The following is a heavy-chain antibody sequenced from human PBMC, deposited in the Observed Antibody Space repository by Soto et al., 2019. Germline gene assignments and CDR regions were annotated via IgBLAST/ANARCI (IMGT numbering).Heavy chain of an antibody. CDR1: GFTFNSYS. V-gene: IGHV3-48*02. CDR3: ARSYCRGGSCYSSDGFDI. D-gene: IGHD2-15*01. J-gene: IGHJ3*02. Sequence: LRLSCAASGFTFNSYSMNWVRQAPGKGLEWVSYISRSSSTIYYGDSLKGRITTSRDNAKNSLYLQMNSLRDEDTAVYFCARSYCRGGSCYSSDGFDIWGQGTMVT. CDR2: ISRSSSTI.